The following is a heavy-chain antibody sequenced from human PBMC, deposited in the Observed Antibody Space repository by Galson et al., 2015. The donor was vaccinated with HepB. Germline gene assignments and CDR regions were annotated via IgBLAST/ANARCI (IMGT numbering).Heavy chain of an antibody. CDR2: IRYDGSNK. D-gene: IGHD3-10*01. V-gene: IGHV3-30*02. CDR1: GFAFSSYG. CDR3: AKGSGMVRGVFYYYGMDV. J-gene: IGHJ6*02. Sequence: SLRLSCAASGFAFSSYGMHWVRQAPGKGLEWVAFIRYDGSNKYYADSVKGRFTISRDNSKNTLYPQMNSLRAEDTAVYYCAKGSGMVRGVFYYYGMDVWGQGTTVTVSS.